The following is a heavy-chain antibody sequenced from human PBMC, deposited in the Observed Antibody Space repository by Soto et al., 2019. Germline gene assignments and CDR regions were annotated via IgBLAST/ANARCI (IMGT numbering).Heavy chain of an antibody. CDR2: INAGNGNT. Sequence: ASVKVSCKASGYTFTSYAMHWVRQAPGQRLEWMGWINAGNGNTKYSQKFQGRVTITRDTSASTAYMELSSLRSEDTAVYYCARGSDYSDSAGAFDIWGQGTMVTVSS. CDR1: GYTFTSYA. D-gene: IGHD4-17*01. V-gene: IGHV1-3*01. J-gene: IGHJ3*02. CDR3: ARGSDYSDSAGAFDI.